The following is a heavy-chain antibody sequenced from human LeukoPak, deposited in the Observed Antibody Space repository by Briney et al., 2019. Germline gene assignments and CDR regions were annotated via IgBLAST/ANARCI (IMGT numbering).Heavy chain of an antibody. CDR2: INPSGGST. CDR1: GYTFTSYY. D-gene: IGHD6-6*01. CDR3: ARAAARQTFDY. V-gene: IGHV1-46*01. J-gene: IGHJ4*02. Sequence: ASVKVSCKASGYTFTSYYMHWVRQAPGQGLGWMGIINPSGGSTSYAQKFQGRVTMTRDTSISTAYMELSRLRSDDTAVYYCARAAARQTFDYWGQGTLVTVSS.